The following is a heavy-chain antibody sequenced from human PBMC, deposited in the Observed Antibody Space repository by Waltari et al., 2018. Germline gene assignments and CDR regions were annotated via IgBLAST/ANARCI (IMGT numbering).Heavy chain of an antibody. J-gene: IGHJ4*02. CDR2: IYTSGST. CDR3: ARDGGPDSSGFSY. CDR1: GGSISSYY. D-gene: IGHD6-19*01. Sequence: QVQLQESGPGLVKPSETLSLTCTVSGGSISSYYWSWIRRPAGKGLEWIGSIYTSGSTNYNPSLKSRVTMSVDTSKNQFSLKLSSVTAADTAVYYCARDGGPDSSGFSYWGQGTLVTVSS. V-gene: IGHV4-4*07.